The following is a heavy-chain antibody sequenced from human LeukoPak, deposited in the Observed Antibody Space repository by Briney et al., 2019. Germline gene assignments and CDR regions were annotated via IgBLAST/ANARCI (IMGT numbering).Heavy chain of an antibody. Sequence: PGGSLRLSCAASGFTFSSYWMSWVRQAPGKGLEWVANIKQDGSEKYYVDSVKGRFTISRDNAKNSLYLQMNSLRAEDTAVYYCARDSSTAMFTGPNYWGQGPLVPVSS. CDR2: IKQDGSEK. D-gene: IGHD5-18*01. CDR1: GFTFSSYW. J-gene: IGHJ4*02. CDR3: ARDSSTAMFTGPNY. V-gene: IGHV3-7*01.